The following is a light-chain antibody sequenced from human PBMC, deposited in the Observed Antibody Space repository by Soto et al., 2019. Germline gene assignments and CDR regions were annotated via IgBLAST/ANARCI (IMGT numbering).Light chain of an antibody. Sequence: DIVMTQSPDSLAVSLGERATINCKSSQSVLYSSNNKNYLAWYQQKPGQPPKLLIYWASTRESGFPDRFSGSGSGTDFTLTISSLQADDVAVYSCQQYYSTPLTFGGGTKVEIK. V-gene: IGKV4-1*01. CDR3: QQYYSTPLT. CDR1: QSVLYSSNNKNY. CDR2: WAS. J-gene: IGKJ4*01.